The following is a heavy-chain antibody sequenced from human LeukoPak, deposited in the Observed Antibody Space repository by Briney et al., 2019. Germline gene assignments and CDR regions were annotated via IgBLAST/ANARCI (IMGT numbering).Heavy chain of an antibody. CDR1: GFSFGSYS. J-gene: IGHJ4*02. CDR3: AREVPDGDYAAEY. V-gene: IGHV3-48*01. Sequence: GGSLRLSCAASGFSFGSYSMNLARQAPGRGLQWIAYINSGGSSTSYADSVKGRFTISRDNAKNSLYLHMDSLRAKDTAVYDCAREVPDGDYAAEYWGLGAQVTVSP. CDR2: INSGGSST. D-gene: IGHD4-17*01.